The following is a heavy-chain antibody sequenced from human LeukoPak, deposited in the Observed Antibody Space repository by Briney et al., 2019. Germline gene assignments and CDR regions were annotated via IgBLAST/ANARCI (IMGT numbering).Heavy chain of an antibody. CDR1: GFTFSSYE. J-gene: IGHJ4*02. CDR3: AGDKLNWGSGYFDY. CDR2: SSSSGSAI. D-gene: IGHD7-27*01. Sequence: GGSLRLSCAASGFTFSSYEMNWVRQAPGKGLEWVSYSSSSGSAIYYADSVKGRFTISRDNAKNSLYLQMNSLRAEDTAVYYCAGDKLNWGSGYFDYWGQGTLVTVSS. V-gene: IGHV3-48*03.